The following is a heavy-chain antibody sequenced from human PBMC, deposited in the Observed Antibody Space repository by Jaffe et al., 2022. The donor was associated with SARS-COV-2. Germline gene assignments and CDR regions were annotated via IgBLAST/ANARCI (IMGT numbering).Heavy chain of an antibody. CDR1: GYTFTSYY. V-gene: IGHV1-46*01. Sequence: QVQLVQSGAEVKKPGASVKVSCKASGYTFTSYYMHWVRQAPGQGLEWMGIINPSGGSTSYAQKFQGRVTMTRDTSTSTVYMELSSLRSEDTAVYYCARDRSPPIAAPSDIERNYGMDVWGQGTTVTVSS. D-gene: IGHD6-6*01. J-gene: IGHJ6*02. CDR2: INPSGGST. CDR3: ARDRSPPIAAPSDIERNYGMDV.